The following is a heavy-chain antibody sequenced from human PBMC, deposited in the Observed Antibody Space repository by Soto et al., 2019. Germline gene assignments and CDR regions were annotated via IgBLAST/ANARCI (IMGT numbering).Heavy chain of an antibody. V-gene: IGHV4-59*01. CDR2: IDYSGST. J-gene: IGHJ6*02. CDR1: GGSISSYY. Sequence: QVQLQESGPGLVKPSETLSLTCTVSGGSISSYYWSWIRQPPGQGLEWIGYIDYSGSTNYNPSLKCRVTISVDTSKNQFSLKLSSVTAAETAVYYCARDLFGSGSYSWDRYYYYYGMDVWGQGTTVTVSS. CDR3: ARDLFGSGSYSWDRYYYYYGMDV. D-gene: IGHD3-10*01.